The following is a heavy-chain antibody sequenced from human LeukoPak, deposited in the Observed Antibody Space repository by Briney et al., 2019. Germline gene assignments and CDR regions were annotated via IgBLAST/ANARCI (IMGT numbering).Heavy chain of an antibody. Sequence: PSETLSLTCTDGSIDSPSYYWAWVRQPPGKGLEWIGSLYYNGNTYYNPSLQSRVSISLDTSKNQMSLKMTSVTAADTAVYYCSRLPDPWGQGTLVTVSS. CDR2: LYYNGNT. CDR1: GSIDSPSYY. J-gene: IGHJ5*02. V-gene: IGHV4-39*07. CDR3: SRLPDP.